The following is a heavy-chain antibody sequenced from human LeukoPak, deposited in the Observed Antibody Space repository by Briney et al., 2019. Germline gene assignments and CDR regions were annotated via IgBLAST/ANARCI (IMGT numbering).Heavy chain of an antibody. CDR1: GVPFSNYY. D-gene: IGHD5-12*01. V-gene: IGHV4-34*01. CDR3: TRAVAGHPD. CDR2: INHRGYT. J-gene: IGHJ4*02. Sequence: KPSETLSLTCAVSGVPFSNYYWSWVRQSPRQGLEWIGEINHRGYTNYNPSLKSRVTMSIDTSKNQFSLRLTSVTAADTGVYYCTRAVAGHPDWGQGTLVTVSS.